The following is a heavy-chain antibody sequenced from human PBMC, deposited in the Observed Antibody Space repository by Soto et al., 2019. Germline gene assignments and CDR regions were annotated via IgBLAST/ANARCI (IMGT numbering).Heavy chain of an antibody. CDR3: ARGMTPPGAPAWYYFDS. CDR2: FSLSGTT. Sequence: TSETLSLTCTVSGASITGSSYWSWIRQPAGKGLEWIGRFSLSGTTSYNPSLRSRVTMSADVSKNQFSLRLTSVTAADTALYYCARGMTPPGAPAWYYFDSWGQGTLVTVSS. CDR1: GASITGSSY. V-gene: IGHV4-4*07. D-gene: IGHD2-8*02. J-gene: IGHJ4*02.